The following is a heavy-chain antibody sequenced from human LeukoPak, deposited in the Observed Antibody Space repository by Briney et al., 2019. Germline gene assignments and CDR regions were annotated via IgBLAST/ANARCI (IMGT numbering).Heavy chain of an antibody. CDR3: ARDQSPYGDYHARTDY. CDR2: ISSSSSTI. J-gene: IGHJ4*02. CDR1: GFTFSSYA. V-gene: IGHV3-48*04. D-gene: IGHD4-17*01. Sequence: GGSLRLSCAASGFTFSSYAMNWVRQAPGKGLEWVSYISSSSSTIYYADSVKGRFTISRDNAKNSLYLQMNSLRAEDTAVYYCARDQSPYGDYHARTDYWGQGTLVTVSS.